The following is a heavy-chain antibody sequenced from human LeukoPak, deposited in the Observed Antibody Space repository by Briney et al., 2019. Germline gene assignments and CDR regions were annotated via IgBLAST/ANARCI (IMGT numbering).Heavy chain of an antibody. CDR1: GGSISSYY. CDR2: IHYSGST. CDR3: ARASGYSYGTYFDY. J-gene: IGHJ4*02. D-gene: IGHD5-18*01. V-gene: IGHV4-59*01. Sequence: PSETLSLTCTVSGGSISSYYWSWIRQPPGKGLEGIGYIHYSGSTKYNPSLKSRVTISVDMSKKQFSLKLSSVTAADTAVYYCARASGYSYGTYFDYWGQGTLVTVSS.